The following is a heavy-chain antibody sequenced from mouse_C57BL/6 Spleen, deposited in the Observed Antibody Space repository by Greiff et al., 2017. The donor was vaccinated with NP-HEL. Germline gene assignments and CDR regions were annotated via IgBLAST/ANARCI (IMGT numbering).Heavy chain of an antibody. CDR2: IYPSDSDT. CDR3: ARGGGGGAMDC. J-gene: IGHJ4*01. CDR1: GYTFTSYW. V-gene: IGHV1-61*01. Sequence: VQLQQSGAELVRPGSSVKLSCKASGYTFTSYWMDWVKQRPGQGLEWIGNIYPSDSDTPYNQKFKDKATLTVDKSSSTAYMQLSSLTSEDSAVYYCARGGGGGAMDCWGQGTSVTVSS.